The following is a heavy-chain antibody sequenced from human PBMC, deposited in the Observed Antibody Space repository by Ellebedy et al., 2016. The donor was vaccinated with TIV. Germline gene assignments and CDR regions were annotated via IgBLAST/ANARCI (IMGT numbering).Heavy chain of an antibody. D-gene: IGHD4-17*01. V-gene: IGHV1-2*02. Sequence: AASVKVSCKASGYTFTGYYMHWVRQAPGQGLEWMGWINCNSGGTYYAQKFQGRVTMTRDTSISTAYMDLSRLRSDDTAVYYCARFVDGDYEDYWGQGALVTVSS. CDR1: GYTFTGYY. CDR2: INCNSGGT. J-gene: IGHJ4*02. CDR3: ARFVDGDYEDY.